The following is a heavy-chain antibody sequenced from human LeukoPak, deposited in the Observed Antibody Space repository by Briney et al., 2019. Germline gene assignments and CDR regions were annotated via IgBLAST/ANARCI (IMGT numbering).Heavy chain of an antibody. CDR3: GKDRRIVVVPPDTLDY. Sequence: GGSLRLSCAASGFTFNSYGMHWVRQAPGKELEWVAVISYDGNNKYYADSVKGRFTISRDNSKNTLYLQMNSLRAEDTAVYYCGKDRRIVVVPPDTLDYWGQGTLVTVSS. CDR2: ISYDGNNK. J-gene: IGHJ4*02. V-gene: IGHV3-30*18. CDR1: GFTFNSYG. D-gene: IGHD2-2*01.